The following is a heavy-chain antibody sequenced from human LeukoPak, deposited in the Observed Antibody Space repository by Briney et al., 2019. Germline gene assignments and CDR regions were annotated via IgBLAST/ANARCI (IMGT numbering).Heavy chain of an antibody. J-gene: IGHJ4*02. D-gene: IGHD4-17*01. CDR2: ISGSGIST. CDR3: AKGGSLTTVTHFDY. V-gene: IGHV3-23*01. Sequence: GGSLRLSCAAAGFTFSDYGMNWVRQAPGKGLEWVSGISGSGISTYYADSVKGRFTISRDNSKNTLYLQMNSLRAEDTAVYYCAKGGSLTTVTHFDYWGQGTLVTVSS. CDR1: GFTFSDYG.